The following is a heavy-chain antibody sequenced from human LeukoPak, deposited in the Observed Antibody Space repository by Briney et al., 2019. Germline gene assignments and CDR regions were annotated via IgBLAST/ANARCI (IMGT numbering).Heavy chain of an antibody. CDR1: GGSFSGYY. CDR3: ASVLWQWGFDY. D-gene: IGHD6-19*01. V-gene: IGHV4-34*01. CDR2: INHSGST. Sequence: SETLSLTCAVYGGSFSGYYWSWIRQPPGKGLEWIGEINHSGSTNYNPSLKSRVTISVDTSKNQFSLKLSSVTAADTAVYYCASVLWQWGFDYWGQGTLVTVSS. J-gene: IGHJ4*02.